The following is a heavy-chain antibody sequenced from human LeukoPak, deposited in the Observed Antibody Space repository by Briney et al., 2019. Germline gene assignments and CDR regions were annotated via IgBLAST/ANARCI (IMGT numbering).Heavy chain of an antibody. CDR3: ARDRGIAAASDASDI. CDR2: IYYSGST. D-gene: IGHD6-13*01. V-gene: IGHV4-59*01. CDR1: GGSISSYY. Sequence: SETLSLTCTVSGGSISSYYWSWIRQPPGKGLEWIGYIYYSGSTNYNPSLKSRVSISVDTSKNQFSLKLSSVTAADTAVYYCARDRGIAAASDASDIWGQGTMVTVSS. J-gene: IGHJ3*02.